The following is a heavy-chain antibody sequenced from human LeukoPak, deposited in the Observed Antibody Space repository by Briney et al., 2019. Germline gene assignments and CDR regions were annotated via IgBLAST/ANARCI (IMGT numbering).Heavy chain of an antibody. V-gene: IGHV3-23*01. CDR1: GFTFSSSG. CDR3: AKRSDYGGNWNYFDY. Sequence: GGSLRLSCAASGFTFSSSGMSWVRQAPGKGLEWVSATSASGGSTYYADSVKGRFTISRDNSKNTLYLQMNSLRAEDTAVYYCAKRSDYGGNWNYFDYWGQGTLVTVSS. D-gene: IGHD4-23*01. J-gene: IGHJ4*02. CDR2: TSASGGST.